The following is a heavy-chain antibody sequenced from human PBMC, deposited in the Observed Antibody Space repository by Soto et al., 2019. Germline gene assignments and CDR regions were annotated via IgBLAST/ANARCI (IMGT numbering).Heavy chain of an antibody. CDR1: GFTFSSYE. Sequence: PGGSLRLSCAASGFTFSSYEMNWVRQAPGKGLEWVSYISSSGSTIYYADSVKGRFTISRDNAKNSLYLQMNSLRAEDTAVYYCARGAIRYLLTDYYYYGMDVWGQGTTVTVSS. J-gene: IGHJ6*02. V-gene: IGHV3-48*03. CDR3: ARGAIRYLLTDYYYYGMDV. D-gene: IGHD3-16*01. CDR2: ISSSGSTI.